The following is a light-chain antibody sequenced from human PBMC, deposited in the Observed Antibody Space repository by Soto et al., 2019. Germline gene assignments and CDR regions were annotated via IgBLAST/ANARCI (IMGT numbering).Light chain of an antibody. CDR2: KTS. CDR3: QQYNTYFSLT. CDR1: QSISTW. V-gene: IGKV1-5*03. Sequence: DILMTQSPSFLSASVGDIVTITCRASQSISTWVAWYQQKPGEAPKLLIYKTSSLESGVPSRFRCRGSGTEFTLTISGRQPEDFASYYCQQYNTYFSLTLGGGTKGDIK. J-gene: IGKJ4*01.